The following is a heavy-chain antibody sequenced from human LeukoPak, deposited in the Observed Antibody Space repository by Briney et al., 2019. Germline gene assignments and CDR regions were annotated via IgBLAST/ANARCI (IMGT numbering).Heavy chain of an antibody. J-gene: IGHJ3*02. Sequence: AGGSLRLSCVASGVSFTSYWMSWVRQAPGRGLEFVANINQDAGTTNYVDSVKGRFTISRDNAENSLYLQMSSLRAKDTALYYCARDPGWSSFDIWGQGIMVTVSS. CDR1: GVSFTSYW. CDR3: ARDPGWSSFDI. D-gene: IGHD2-15*01. CDR2: INQDAGTT. V-gene: IGHV3-7*01.